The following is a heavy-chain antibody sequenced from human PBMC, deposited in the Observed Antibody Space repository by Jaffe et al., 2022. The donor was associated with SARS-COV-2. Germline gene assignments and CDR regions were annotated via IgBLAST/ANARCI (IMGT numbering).Heavy chain of an antibody. CDR2: IWYDGSNK. V-gene: IGHV3-33*01. J-gene: IGHJ6*02. Sequence: QVQLVESGGGVVQPGRSLRLSCAASGFTFSSYGMHWVRQAPGKGLEWVAVIWYDGSNKYYADSVKGRFTISRDNSKNTLYLQMNSLRAEDTAVYYCAREDYGDYNTLWYYGMDVWGQGTTVTVSS. CDR1: GFTFSSYG. D-gene: IGHD4-17*01. CDR3: AREDYGDYNTLWYYGMDV.